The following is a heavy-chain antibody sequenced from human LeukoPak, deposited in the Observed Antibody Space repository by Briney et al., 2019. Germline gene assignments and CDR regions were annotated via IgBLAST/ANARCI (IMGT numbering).Heavy chain of an antibody. V-gene: IGHV3-66*01. Sequence: GGSLRLSCAASGFTFSSYEMNWVRQAPGKGLEWVSVIYGGGSTYYADSVKGRFTISRDNSKNTLYLQMNSLRAEDTAVYYCARAASVAGTYALNHWGQGTLVTVSS. D-gene: IGHD6-19*01. CDR3: ARAASVAGTYALNH. J-gene: IGHJ4*02. CDR1: GFTFSSYE. CDR2: IYGGGST.